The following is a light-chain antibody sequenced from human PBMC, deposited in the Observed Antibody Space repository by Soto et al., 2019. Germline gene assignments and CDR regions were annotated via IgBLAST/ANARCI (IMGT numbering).Light chain of an antibody. CDR3: QQYNIYPLT. CDR2: RAS. V-gene: IGKV1-5*03. J-gene: IGKJ4*01. Sequence: DIQMTQSPSTLSASVGDRVTITCRASQTISDWLAWYQQTPGKAPKLLIYRASTLESGVPSRFSGRGSGTQFTLTISSLQPDDFATYYCQQYNIYPLTFGGGTKLEVK. CDR1: QTISDW.